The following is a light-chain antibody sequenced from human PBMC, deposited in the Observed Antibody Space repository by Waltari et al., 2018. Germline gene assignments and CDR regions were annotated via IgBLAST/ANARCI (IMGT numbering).Light chain of an antibody. CDR2: LAS. J-gene: IGKJ1*01. CDR3: QQINTYPRT. V-gene: IGKV1-9*01. Sequence: QLTQFPSPLSASVRDTVTITCRTSQDINKYLAWYQQKPGQAPKLLVYLASTLESGVPSRFSGSGSGTDFTLTISSLQPEDSATYYCQQINTYPRTFGQGTRVEIK. CDR1: QDINKY.